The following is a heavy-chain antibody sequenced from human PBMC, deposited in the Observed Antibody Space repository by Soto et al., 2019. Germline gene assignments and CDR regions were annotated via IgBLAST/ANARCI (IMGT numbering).Heavy chain of an antibody. Sequence: QVQRVQSGTEVKKPGASVNVSCKAFGYTFTSYGFSWVRQVPGQGIEWLGWSSAFNGDTQYAQTMKGRLTVTTDTSTTTVHMELRSLTPADTAVYYCAREAGWQRMVPYDCGQGTLVTVS. CDR3: AREAGWQRMVPYD. CDR2: SSAFNGDT. J-gene: IGHJ4*02. V-gene: IGHV1-18*04. D-gene: IGHD6-25*01. CDR1: GYTFTSYG.